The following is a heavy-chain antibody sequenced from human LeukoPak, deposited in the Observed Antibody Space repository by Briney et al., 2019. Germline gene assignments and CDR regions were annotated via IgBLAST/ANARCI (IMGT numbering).Heavy chain of an antibody. Sequence: TGGSLRLSCAASGFTFSLSWMHWVRQAPGKGLEWVSSINYDARSRTYADSVKGRLTISRDNAENTLFLQMNSLRVEDTAIYSCVRGAGPGTPFDWGQGTMVTVSS. J-gene: IGHJ3*01. CDR3: VRGAGPGTPFD. CDR2: INYDARSR. V-gene: IGHV3-74*01. D-gene: IGHD1-1*01. CDR1: GFTFSLSW.